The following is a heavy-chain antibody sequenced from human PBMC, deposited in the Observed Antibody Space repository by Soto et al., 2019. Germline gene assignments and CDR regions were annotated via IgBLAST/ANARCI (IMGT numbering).Heavy chain of an antibody. D-gene: IGHD3-16*01. Sequence: SETLSLTCTVSGGSISSSSYYWGWIRQPPGKGLEWIGSIYYSGSTYYNPSLKSRVTISVDTSKNQFSLKLSSVTAADTAVYYCASGEVYYYYGMDVWGQGTTVTVSS. CDR2: IYYSGST. CDR3: ASGEVYYYYGMDV. CDR1: GGSISSSSYY. J-gene: IGHJ6*02. V-gene: IGHV4-39*01.